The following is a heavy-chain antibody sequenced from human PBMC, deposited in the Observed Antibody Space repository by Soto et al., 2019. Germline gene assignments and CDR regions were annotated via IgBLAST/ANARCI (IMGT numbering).Heavy chain of an antibody. J-gene: IGHJ4*02. CDR3: ARFSRRNYGFDY. Sequence: GASVKVSCKASGGTFSSYAISWVRQAPGQGLEWMGGIIPIFGTANYAQKFQGRVTITADESTSTAYMELSSLRSEDTAVYYCARFSRRNYGFDYWGQGTLVTVSS. D-gene: IGHD1-7*01. CDR1: GGTFSSYA. CDR2: IIPIFGTA. V-gene: IGHV1-69*13.